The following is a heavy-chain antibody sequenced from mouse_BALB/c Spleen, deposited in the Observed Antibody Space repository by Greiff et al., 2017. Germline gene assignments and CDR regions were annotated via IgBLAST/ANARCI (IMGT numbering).Heavy chain of an antibody. V-gene: IGHV5-6-5*01. J-gene: IGHJ2*01. CDR1: GFTFSSYA. CDR2: ISSGGST. CDR3: ARGYYYGYFDY. Sequence: EVKLMESGGGLVKPGGSLKLSCAASGFTFSSYAMSWVRQTPEKRLEWVASISSGGSTYYPDSVKGRFTISRDNARNILYLQMSSLRSEDTAMYYCARGYYYGYFDYWGQGTTLTVSS. D-gene: IGHD1-1*01.